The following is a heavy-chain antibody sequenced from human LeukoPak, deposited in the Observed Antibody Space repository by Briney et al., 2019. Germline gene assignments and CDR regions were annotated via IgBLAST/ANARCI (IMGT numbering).Heavy chain of an antibody. D-gene: IGHD3-10*01. J-gene: IGHJ4*02. CDR3: ARQTGSGLFTLP. Sequence: SETLSLACAVSGGSISSSNWWSWVRQPPGKGLEWSGEIYHSGSTNYNPSLKSRVTISVDKSKNQFSLKLTSVTAADRAVYYCARQTGSGLFTLPGGQGTLVTVSS. V-gene: IGHV4-4*02. CDR1: GGSISSSNW. CDR2: IYHSGST.